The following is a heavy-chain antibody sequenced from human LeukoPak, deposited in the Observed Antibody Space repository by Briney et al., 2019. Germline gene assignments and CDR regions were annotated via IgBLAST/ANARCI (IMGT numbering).Heavy chain of an antibody. D-gene: IGHD5-18*01. V-gene: IGHV4-59*01. CDR3: AREKSGYSLFDY. CDR1: GASISSYY. Sequence: SETLSLTCSVSGASISSYYWSWIRQPPGKGLEWIGYIYYSGSTNYNPSLKSRVTISVDTSKNQFSLKLSSVTAADTAVYYCAREKSGYSLFDYWGQGTLVTVSS. CDR2: IYYSGST. J-gene: IGHJ4*02.